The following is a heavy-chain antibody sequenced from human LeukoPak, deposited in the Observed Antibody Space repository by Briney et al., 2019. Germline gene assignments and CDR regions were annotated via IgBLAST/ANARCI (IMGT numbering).Heavy chain of an antibody. CDR2: IGSSGSTV. CDR3: ARDTLEYSNSPDALDI. Sequence: PGGSLRLSCAASGFIVSSNYMSWVRQAPGKGLEWVSYIGSSGSTVYYADSVKGRFTISRDNAKNSLYMQMESLRDEDTAIYYCARDTLEYSNSPDALDIWGQGTMVTVSS. V-gene: IGHV3-11*04. D-gene: IGHD4-23*01. CDR1: GFIVSSNY. J-gene: IGHJ3*02.